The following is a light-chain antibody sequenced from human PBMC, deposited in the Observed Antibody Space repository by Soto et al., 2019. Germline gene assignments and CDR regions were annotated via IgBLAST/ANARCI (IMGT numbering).Light chain of an antibody. J-gene: IGLJ1*01. CDR3: CSYTTSNTRQIV. CDR1: SSDVGGYNY. Sequence: QSVLTQPASVSGSPGQSITISCTGTSSDVGGYNYVSWYRQHPGKAPKFMIYDVSNRPSGVSNRFSGSKSGNTASLTISGLQAEDEADYYSCSYTTSNTRQIVFGAGTKVTV. V-gene: IGLV2-14*01. CDR2: DVS.